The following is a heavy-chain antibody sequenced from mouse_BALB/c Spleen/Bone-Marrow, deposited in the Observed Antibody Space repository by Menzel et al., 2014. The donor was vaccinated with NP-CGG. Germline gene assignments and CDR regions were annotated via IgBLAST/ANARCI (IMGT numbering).Heavy chain of an antibody. Sequence: VQLQQSGAELVKPGASVKLSCTASGFNIKDTYMHWVKHRPEQGLEWIGRIDPANGNTKYDPKFQGKATITADTSSNTAYLQVTSLTSEDTAVYYCARVNPWYFDVWGAGTTVTVSS. D-gene: IGHD2-2*01. V-gene: IGHV14-3*02. CDR1: GFNIKDTY. CDR2: IDPANGNT. J-gene: IGHJ1*01. CDR3: ARVNPWYFDV.